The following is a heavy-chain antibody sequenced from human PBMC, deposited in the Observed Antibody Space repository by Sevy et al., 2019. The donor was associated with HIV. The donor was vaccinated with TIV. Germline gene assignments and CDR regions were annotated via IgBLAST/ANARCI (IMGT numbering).Heavy chain of an antibody. CDR1: GFTFSSYW. V-gene: IGHV3-74*01. J-gene: IGHJ3*02. Sequence: GGSLRLSCAASGFTFSSYWMHWVRQAPGKGLVWVSRINSDGSSTSYADFVKGRFTISRDNAKNTLYLQMNSLRAEDTAVYYCAREGGYSSGWYVGAFDIWGQGTMVTVSS. CDR2: INSDGSST. CDR3: AREGGYSSGWYVGAFDI. D-gene: IGHD6-19*01.